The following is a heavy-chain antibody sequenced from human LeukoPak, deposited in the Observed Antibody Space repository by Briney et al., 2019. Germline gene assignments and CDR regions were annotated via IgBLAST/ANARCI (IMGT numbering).Heavy chain of an antibody. CDR3: ASASNPTYYYYYMDV. V-gene: IGHV4-4*07. CDR1: GGSISSYY. Sequence: SETLSLTCTVSGGSISSYYWSWIRQPAGKGLEWIGRIYTSGSTNYNPSLQSRVTMSVDTSKNQFSLKLSSVTAADTAVYYCASASNPTYYYYYMDVWGKGTTVTVSS. J-gene: IGHJ6*03. D-gene: IGHD1-14*01. CDR2: IYTSGST.